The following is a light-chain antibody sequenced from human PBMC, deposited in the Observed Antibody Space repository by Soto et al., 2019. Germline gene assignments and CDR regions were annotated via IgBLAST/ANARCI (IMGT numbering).Light chain of an antibody. V-gene: IGKV1-5*01. CDR1: QSISSW. J-gene: IGKJ1*01. CDR2: DAS. Sequence: DIQITPFPSTLSASVGERGPLTCRASQSISSWLAWYQQKPGKAPKLLIYDASTLESGVPSRFSGSGSGTEFSLTISSLQPDDFATFYCQQYSSFSRTFGQGTKVDIK. CDR3: QQYSSFSRT.